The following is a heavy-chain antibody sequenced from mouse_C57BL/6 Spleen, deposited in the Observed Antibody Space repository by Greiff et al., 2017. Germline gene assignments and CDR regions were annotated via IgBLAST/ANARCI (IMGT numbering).Heavy chain of an antibody. V-gene: IGHV1-66*01. CDR2: IYPGSGNT. Sequence: QVQLQQSGPELVKPGASVKISCKASGYSFTSYYIHWVKQRPGQGLEWIGWIYPGSGNTKYNEKFKGKATLTADTSSSTAYMQLSGRTSEDSAVYYCARDTTVFYFDYWGQGTTLTVSS. J-gene: IGHJ2*01. D-gene: IGHD1-1*01. CDR1: GYSFTSYY. CDR3: ARDTTVFYFDY.